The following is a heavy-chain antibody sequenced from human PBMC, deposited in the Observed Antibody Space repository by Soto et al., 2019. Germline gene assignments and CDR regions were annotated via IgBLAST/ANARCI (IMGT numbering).Heavy chain of an antibody. CDR3: ASPQRRSSDWSYY. Sequence: GGSLRLSCAASGFTFSDHDMDRVRQAPGKGLEWIGRTRNKIKNYTIQYAASVKGRFTISRDDSKRSVYLQMNSLKTEDTAVYYCASPQRRSSDWSYYWGQGTLVTVSS. CDR2: TRNKIKNYTI. J-gene: IGHJ4*02. V-gene: IGHV3-72*01. D-gene: IGHD6-19*01. CDR1: GFTFSDHD.